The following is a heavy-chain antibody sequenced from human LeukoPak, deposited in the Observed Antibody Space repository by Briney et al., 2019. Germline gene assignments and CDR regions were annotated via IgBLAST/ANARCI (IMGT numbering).Heavy chain of an antibody. J-gene: IGHJ4*02. D-gene: IGHD6-19*01. CDR2: IRYDGSNK. V-gene: IGHV3-30*02. Sequence: GGSLRLSCAAPGFTLTSYGMHWVRQAPGKGLEWVAFIRYDGSNKYYADSVKGRFTISRDNSKNTLYLQMNSLRAGDTAVYYWAKDRKWLGEYWGQGTLVTVSS. CDR1: GFTLTSYG. CDR3: AKDRKWLGEY.